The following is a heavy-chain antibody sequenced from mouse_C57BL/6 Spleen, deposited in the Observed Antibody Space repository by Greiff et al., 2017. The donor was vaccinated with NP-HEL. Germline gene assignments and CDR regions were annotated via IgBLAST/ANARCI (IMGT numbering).Heavy chain of an antibody. Sequence: VQLQQSGAELVRPGASVTLSCKASGYTFTDYEMHWVKQTPVHGLEWIGAIDPETGGTAYNQKFKGKAILTADKSSSTAYMELRSLTSEDSAVYYCTRFRYDYDDGYYFDYWGQGTTLTVSS. D-gene: IGHD2-4*01. CDR3: TRFRYDYDDGYYFDY. J-gene: IGHJ2*01. CDR1: GYTFTDYE. CDR2: IDPETGGT. V-gene: IGHV1-15*01.